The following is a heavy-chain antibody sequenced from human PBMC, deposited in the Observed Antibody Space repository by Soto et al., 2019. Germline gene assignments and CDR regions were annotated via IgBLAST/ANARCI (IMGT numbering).Heavy chain of an antibody. D-gene: IGHD3-3*01. V-gene: IGHV3-21*01. Sequence: PGGSLRLSCAASGFTFSSYSMNWVRQAPGKGLEWVSSISSSSSYIYYADSVKGRFTISRDNAKNSLYLQMNSLRAEDTAVYYCARYYDFWSGYYYFDYWGQGNLVTVSS. CDR2: ISSSSSYI. CDR3: ARYYDFWSGYYYFDY. J-gene: IGHJ4*02. CDR1: GFTFSSYS.